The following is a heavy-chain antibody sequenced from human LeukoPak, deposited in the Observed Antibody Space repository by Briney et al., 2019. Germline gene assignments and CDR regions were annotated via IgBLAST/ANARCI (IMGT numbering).Heavy chain of an antibody. J-gene: IGHJ3*02. D-gene: IGHD3-10*01. CDR1: GGSISSGSYY. V-gene: IGHV4-61*02. Sequence: SETLSLTCTVSGGSISSGSYYSSWIRQPAGKGLEWIGRIYTSGSTNYNPSLKSRVTISVDTSKNQFSLKLSSVTAADTAVYYCARVAAGAFDIWGQGTMVTVSS. CDR3: ARVAAGAFDI. CDR2: IYTSGST.